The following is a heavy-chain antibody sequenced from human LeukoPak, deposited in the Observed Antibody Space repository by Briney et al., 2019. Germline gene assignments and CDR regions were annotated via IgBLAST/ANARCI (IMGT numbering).Heavy chain of an antibody. CDR1: GFTFSDYY. CDR3: ARRGVVAAPYFDY. CDR2: ISSSGSTI. Sequence: GGSLRLSCAASGFTFSDYYMSWIRQAPGKGLEWLSYISSSGSTIYYADSVKGRFTISRDNAKNSLFLHMNGLRAEDTAVYYCARRGVVAAPYFDYWGQGTLVTVSS. D-gene: IGHD2-15*01. J-gene: IGHJ4*02. V-gene: IGHV3-11*01.